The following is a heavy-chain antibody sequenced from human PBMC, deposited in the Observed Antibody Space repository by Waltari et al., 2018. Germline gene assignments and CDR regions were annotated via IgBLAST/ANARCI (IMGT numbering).Heavy chain of an antibody. CDR1: GFTFSSYS. CDR2: ISSSSSYI. D-gene: IGHD2-8*01. CDR3: ARDFADCTNGVCYDDPFDY. Sequence: EVQLVESGGGLVKPGGSLRLSCAASGFTFSSYSMNWVRQAPGKGREWVSSISSSSSYIYYADSVKGRFTISRDNAKNSLYLQMNSLRAEDTAVYYCARDFADCTNGVCYDDPFDYWGQGTLVTVSS. V-gene: IGHV3-21*01. J-gene: IGHJ4*02.